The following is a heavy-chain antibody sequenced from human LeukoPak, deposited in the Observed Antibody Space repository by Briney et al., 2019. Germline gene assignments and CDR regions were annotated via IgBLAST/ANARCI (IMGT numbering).Heavy chain of an antibody. J-gene: IGHJ3*01. CDR1: GYKFNVYD. V-gene: IGHV1-18*01. Sequence: ASVKVSCKTSGYKFNVYDILWVRQAPGHGLDYVGWISTYTGRANYAQKFQGRVSMITDTSTSTAYLELTNLTYSDTGLYYFARADGTNSGTNAFDVWGLGTMVTVAS. D-gene: IGHD4-23*01. CDR3: ARADGTNSGTNAFDV. CDR2: ISTYTGRA.